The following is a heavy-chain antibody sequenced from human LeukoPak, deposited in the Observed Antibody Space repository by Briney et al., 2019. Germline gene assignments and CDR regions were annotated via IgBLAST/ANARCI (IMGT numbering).Heavy chain of an antibody. J-gene: IGHJ4*02. V-gene: IGHV4-38-2*02. CDR2: IYHSGST. CDR3: ARDRDFDY. Sequence: SETLSITCTVSGYSISSGYYWGWLRQPPGKGLEWIGSIYHSGSTYYNPSLKSRVTISVDTSKNQFSLKLSSVTAADTAVYYCARDRDFDYWGQGTLVTVSS. CDR1: GYSISSGYY.